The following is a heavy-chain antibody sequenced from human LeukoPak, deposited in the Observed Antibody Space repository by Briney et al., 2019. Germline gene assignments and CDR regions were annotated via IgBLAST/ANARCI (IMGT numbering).Heavy chain of an antibody. Sequence: ASVKVSCKASGFTFTSSAMQWVRQARGQRFEWIGWIVVGSGNTNYAQKFQERVTITRDMSTSTAYMELSSLRSEDTAVYYCARVVRQWLVTIDYWGQGTLVTVSS. CDR3: ARVVRQWLVTIDY. CDR1: GFTFTSSA. D-gene: IGHD6-19*01. J-gene: IGHJ4*02. CDR2: IVVGSGNT. V-gene: IGHV1-58*02.